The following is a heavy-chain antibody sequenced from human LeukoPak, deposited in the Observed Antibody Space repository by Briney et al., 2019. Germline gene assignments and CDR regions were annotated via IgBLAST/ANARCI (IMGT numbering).Heavy chain of an antibody. J-gene: IGHJ4*02. CDR1: GYTFTSYG. V-gene: IGHV1-18*01. Sequence: GASVKVSCKASGYTFTSYGISWVRQAPGQGLEWMGWISAYNGNTNYAQKLQGRVTMTTDTSTSTAYMELRSLRSDDTAVYYCARDRPIKFGVVIPFDYWGQGTLVTVSS. CDR3: ARDRPIKFGVVIPFDY. D-gene: IGHD3-3*01. CDR2: ISAYNGNT.